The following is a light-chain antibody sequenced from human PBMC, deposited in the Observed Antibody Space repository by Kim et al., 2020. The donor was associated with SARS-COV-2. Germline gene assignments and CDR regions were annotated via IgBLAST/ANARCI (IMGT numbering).Light chain of an antibody. CDR2: DVT. CDR1: SSDIGSYSY. J-gene: IGLJ3*02. Sequence: TISCTGASSDIGSYSYVSCYQQHPGKAPRLLIYDVTKRSSGVPYRFSASKSDHTASLTISGLQAEDEADYYCCSYSGIYGARSAAFGGGTQLTVL. V-gene: IGLV2-11*03. CDR3: CSYSGIYGARSAA.